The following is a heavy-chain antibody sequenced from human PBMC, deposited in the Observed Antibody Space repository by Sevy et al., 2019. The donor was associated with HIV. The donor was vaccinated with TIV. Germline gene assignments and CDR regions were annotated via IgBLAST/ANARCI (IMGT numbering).Heavy chain of an antibody. J-gene: IGHJ5*02. CDR2: IYPADSDT. CDR3: ARSAHCRGGSCYSHWLDP. Sequence: GESLKISCKGSGFSFTSNWIAWVRQMPGKGLEWMGIIYPADSDTRYSPSFQGQVTISADRSITTAYLQWSSLEASDTAIYYCARSAHCRGGSCYSHWLDPWGQGTLVTVSS. CDR1: GFSFTSNW. D-gene: IGHD2-15*01. V-gene: IGHV5-51*01.